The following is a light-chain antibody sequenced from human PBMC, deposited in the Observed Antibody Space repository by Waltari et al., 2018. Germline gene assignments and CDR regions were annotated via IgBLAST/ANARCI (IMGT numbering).Light chain of an antibody. Sequence: EIVLTQSPGTLSLSPGERATLPCRASQSVTSRYIAWYQQKPGQPPRLLFYGASSRAPGIPDRFSGSGSGTDFTLTISRLEPEDFAVYYCHQYGSSPYIFGQGTKLEIK. CDR2: GAS. J-gene: IGKJ2*01. CDR3: HQYGSSPYI. V-gene: IGKV3-20*01. CDR1: QSVTSRY.